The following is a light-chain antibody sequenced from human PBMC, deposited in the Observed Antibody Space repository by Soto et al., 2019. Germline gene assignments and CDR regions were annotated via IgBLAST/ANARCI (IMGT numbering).Light chain of an antibody. CDR1: QILLHSNGYNY. CDR3: MQALQTPYT. Sequence: DIVMTQSPLSLPVTPGEPASISCRSSQILLHSNGYNYLDWYLQKPGQSPQLPIYLGSNRASGVPDRFSGSASGTDFTLKISRVEDEDVGVYYCMQALQTPYTVGQGTKLEIK. V-gene: IGKV2-28*01. CDR2: LGS. J-gene: IGKJ2*01.